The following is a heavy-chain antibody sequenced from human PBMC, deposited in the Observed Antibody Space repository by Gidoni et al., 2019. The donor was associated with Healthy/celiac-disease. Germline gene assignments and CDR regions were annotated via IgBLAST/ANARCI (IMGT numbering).Heavy chain of an antibody. CDR1: GFTFSSYA. D-gene: IGHD3-3*01. CDR3: AKGNHVQTYYDFWSGYAIDY. J-gene: IGHJ4*02. Sequence: EVQLLESGGGLVQPGGSLSLSCAASGFTFSSYAMSWVRQAPGKGLEWVSAIRGSGGSTYYADSVKGRFTISRDNSKNTLYLQMNSLRAEDTAVYYCAKGNHVQTYYDFWSGYAIDYWGQGTLVTVSS. V-gene: IGHV3-23*01. CDR2: IRGSGGST.